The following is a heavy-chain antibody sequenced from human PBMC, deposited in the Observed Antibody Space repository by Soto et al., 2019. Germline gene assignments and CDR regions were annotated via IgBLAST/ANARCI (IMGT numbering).Heavy chain of an antibody. D-gene: IGHD2-15*01. V-gene: IGHV1-69*12. CDR2: IIPMFGTT. Sequence: QVQLVQSGAEVKKPGSSVKVSCKASGGTFSSYAISWVRQAPGQGLEWMGGIIPMFGTTNYAQKFQGRVTITADESTSTAYMELSSLRSEDPAVYYCARVVTVVKSFHYWYFDLWGRGTLVTVSS. CDR1: GGTFSSYA. J-gene: IGHJ2*01. CDR3: ARVVTVVKSFHYWYFDL.